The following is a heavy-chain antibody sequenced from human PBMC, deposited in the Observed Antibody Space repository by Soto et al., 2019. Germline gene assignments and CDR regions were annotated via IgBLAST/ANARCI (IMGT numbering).Heavy chain of an antibody. D-gene: IGHD3-22*01. CDR2: INPNGGST. Sequence: ASVKVSCKAPADTFTSYYIHWVRQAPGHGLEWMGIINPNGGSTSYAQTFQGRITMTTDTSTSTVYMELNSLRAEDTAVYYCARDYSDSSGFFGDYYGMDVWGQGTTVTVSS. J-gene: IGHJ6*01. CDR3: ARDYSDSSGFFGDYYGMDV. V-gene: IGHV1-46*01. CDR1: ADTFTSYY.